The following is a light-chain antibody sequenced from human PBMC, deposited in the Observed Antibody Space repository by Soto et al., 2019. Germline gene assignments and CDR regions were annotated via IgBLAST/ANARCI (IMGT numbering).Light chain of an antibody. CDR1: QSVSSY. V-gene: IGKV3-11*01. CDR2: DAS. Sequence: EIVLTQSPATLSLSPGERATLSCRASQSVSSYLAWYQQKPGQAPRLLIYDASNRATGIPARFSGSGSGTDFTLTISSLEPEAFAVYYCQQRSNWPPGFGGGTKVEIK. J-gene: IGKJ4*01. CDR3: QQRSNWPPG.